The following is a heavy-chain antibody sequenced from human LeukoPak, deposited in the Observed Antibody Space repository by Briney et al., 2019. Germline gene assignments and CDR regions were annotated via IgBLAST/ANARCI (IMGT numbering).Heavy chain of an antibody. J-gene: IGHJ5*02. CDR1: RGSLSSYY. V-gene: IGHV4-59*01. CDR2: IYYSGST. Sequence: SETLSLTCIVPRGSLSSYYWSWLRQPPGKGLEWIGHIYYSGSTNYNPSLQSRVTISVDTSKNQFSLKLSSVTAADTAVYYCARGGDLGYCSSTSCSNWFDPWGQGTLVTVSS. D-gene: IGHD2-2*01. CDR3: ARGGDLGYCSSTSCSNWFDP.